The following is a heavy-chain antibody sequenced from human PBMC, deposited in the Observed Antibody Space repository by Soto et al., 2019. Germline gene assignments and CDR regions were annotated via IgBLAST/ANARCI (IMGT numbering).Heavy chain of an antibody. D-gene: IGHD6-6*01. CDR2: IWYDGSNK. J-gene: IGHJ6*02. V-gene: IGHV3-33*01. Sequence: GGSLRLSCAASGFTFSSYGMHWVRQAPGKGLEWVAVIWYDGSNKYYADSVKGRFTISRDNSKNTLYLQMNSLRAEDTAVYYCARETFIAARDGMDVWGQGTTVTVSS. CDR3: ARETFIAARDGMDV. CDR1: GFTFSSYG.